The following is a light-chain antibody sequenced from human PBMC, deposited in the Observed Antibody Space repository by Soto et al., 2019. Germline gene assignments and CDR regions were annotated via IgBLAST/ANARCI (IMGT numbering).Light chain of an antibody. Sequence: IQMTQSPSSLSASVGDRVTITCRASQSISRHLNWYQQKPGKAPKLLIYGASSLHSGVPSRISGSGSGTDFTLSISSLQPEDFATYYCQQSYSAPLTFGGGTKVDIK. CDR3: QQSYSAPLT. J-gene: IGKJ4*01. CDR1: QSISRH. V-gene: IGKV1-39*01. CDR2: GAS.